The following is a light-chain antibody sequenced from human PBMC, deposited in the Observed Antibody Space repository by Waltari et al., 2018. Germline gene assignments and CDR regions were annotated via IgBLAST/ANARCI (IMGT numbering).Light chain of an antibody. J-gene: IGLJ2*01. CDR3: YSTDSSGDYGV. Sequence: SYELTQPPSVSVSPGQTARITCSGDALPKRFGYWYQQKSGQAPVLVIYEGSKRPSGIPERFSGSSLGTMATLTISGAQVEDEADNYCYSTDSSGDYGVFGGGTKLTVL. V-gene: IGLV3-10*01. CDR1: ALPKRF. CDR2: EGS.